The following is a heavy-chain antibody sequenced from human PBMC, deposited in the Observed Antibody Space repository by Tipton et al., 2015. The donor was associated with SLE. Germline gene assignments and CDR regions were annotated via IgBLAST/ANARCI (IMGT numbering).Heavy chain of an antibody. CDR3: ARDRVGHFDY. CDR1: GFPFSSYE. CDR2: ISGSGSTI. V-gene: IGHV3-48*03. J-gene: IGHJ4*02. Sequence: SLRLSCAASGFPFSSYEMNWVRQAPGKGLEWVSYISGSGSTIYYADSVKGRFTISRDNAKNSLYLQMNSLRAEDTAVYYCARDRVGHFDYWGQGTLVTVSS. D-gene: IGHD1-26*01.